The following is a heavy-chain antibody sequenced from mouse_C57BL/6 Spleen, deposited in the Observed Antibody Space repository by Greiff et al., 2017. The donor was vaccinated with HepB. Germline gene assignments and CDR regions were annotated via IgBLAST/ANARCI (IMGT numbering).Heavy chain of an antibody. CDR2: IDPSDSYT. J-gene: IGHJ2*01. CDR3: ARLRDYYFDY. V-gene: IGHV1-50*01. Sequence: QVQLQQSGAELVKPGASVKLSCKASGYTFTSYWMQWVKQRPGQGLEWIGEIDPSDSYTNYNQKFKGKATLTVDTSSSTAYMQLSSLTSEDSAVYYCARLRDYYFDYWGQGTTLTVSS. CDR1: GYTFTSYW.